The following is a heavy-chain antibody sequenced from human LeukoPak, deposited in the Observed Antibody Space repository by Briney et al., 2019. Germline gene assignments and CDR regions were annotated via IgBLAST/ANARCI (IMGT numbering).Heavy chain of an antibody. CDR2: LTWDSVGV. J-gene: IGHJ4*02. V-gene: IGHV3-9*01. Sequence: PGGSLRLSCAGAAFTFDNHAMHWVRQAPGEGLEWVAGLTWDSVGVGYGDSVRGRFTISRDNAKNSLFLEMTSMRPEDTALYYCARGGFYPGSGNQYYFDSWGQGTLVTVSS. D-gene: IGHD3-10*01. CDR3: ARGGFYPGSGNQYYFDS. CDR1: AFTFDNHA.